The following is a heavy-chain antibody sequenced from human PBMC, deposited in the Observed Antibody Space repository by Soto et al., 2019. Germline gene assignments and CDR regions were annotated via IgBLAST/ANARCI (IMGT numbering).Heavy chain of an antibody. CDR2: IYYSGST. D-gene: IGHD6-19*01. CDR3: ARDYSSGWYWYFDL. J-gene: IGHJ2*01. Sequence: SETLSLTCTVSGGSISSYYWSWIRQPPGKGLEWIGYIYYSGSTNYNPSLKSRVTISVDTSKNQFSLKLSSVTAADTAVYYCARDYSSGWYWYFDLWGRGTLVTVSS. CDR1: GGSISSYY. V-gene: IGHV4-59*01.